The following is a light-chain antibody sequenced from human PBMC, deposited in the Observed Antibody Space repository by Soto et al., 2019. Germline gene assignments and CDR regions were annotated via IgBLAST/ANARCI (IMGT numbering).Light chain of an antibody. J-gene: IGKJ2*04. V-gene: IGKV1-5*03. CDR1: QSISSW. CDR3: QHYNSDPWS. Sequence: DIQMTQSPSTLSASVGDRVTITCRASQSISSWLAWYQQKPGKAPKLLIYKASSLESGVPSRFSGSESGTDFTLTISSLQPDDFATYYCQHYNSDPWSFGQGTKLEIK. CDR2: KAS.